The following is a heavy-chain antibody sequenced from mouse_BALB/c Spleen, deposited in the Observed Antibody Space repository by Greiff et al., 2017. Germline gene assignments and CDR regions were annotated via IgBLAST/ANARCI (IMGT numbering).Heavy chain of an antibody. CDR2: ISSGGSYT. Sequence: EVKLVESGGGLVKPGGSLKLSCAASGFTFSSYAMSWVRQTPEKRLEWVATISSGGSYTYYPDSVKGRFTISRDNAKNTLYLQMSSLKSEDTAMYYCARPSTVVATKYFDVWGAGTTVTVSS. CDR3: ARPSTVVATKYFDV. J-gene: IGHJ1*01. CDR1: GFTFSSYA. D-gene: IGHD1-1*01. V-gene: IGHV5-6*03.